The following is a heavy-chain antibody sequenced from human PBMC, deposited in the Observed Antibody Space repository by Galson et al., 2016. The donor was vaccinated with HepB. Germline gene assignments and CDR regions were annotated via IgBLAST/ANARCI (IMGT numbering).Heavy chain of an antibody. J-gene: IGHJ3*02. CDR2: IYHSGDT. D-gene: IGHD2-8*02. V-gene: IGHV4-4*02. CDR1: GGSISSTANW. Sequence: SETLSLTCTVSGGSISSTANWWSWVRQSPGQGLEWIGEIYHSGDTNYNPSLKIRATISADTSRNQFSLSLSSVTAADTAGYYCARDCTGGTCKFAGYDAFDIWGQGTTVTVSS. CDR3: ARDCTGGTCKFAGYDAFDI.